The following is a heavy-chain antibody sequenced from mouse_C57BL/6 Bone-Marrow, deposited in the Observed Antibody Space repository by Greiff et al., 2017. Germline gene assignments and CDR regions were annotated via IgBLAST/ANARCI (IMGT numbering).Heavy chain of an antibody. CDR1: GYTFTSYW. CDR2: IHPNSGST. J-gene: IGHJ2*01. V-gene: IGHV1-64*01. CDR3: AGNPTEVPDY. D-gene: IGHD1-1*01. Sequence: QVQLQQPGAELVKPGASVKLSCKASGYTFTSYWMHWVKQRPGQGLEWIGMIHPNSGSTNYNEKFKSKATLTVDKSSSTAYMQLSSLTSDDAAVYYCAGNPTEVPDYWGQGTTLTVSS.